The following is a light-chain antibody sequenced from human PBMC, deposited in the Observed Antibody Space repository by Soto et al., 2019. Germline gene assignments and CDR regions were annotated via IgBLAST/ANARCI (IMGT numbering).Light chain of an antibody. CDR1: QSVASN. CDR2: SAS. V-gene: IGKV3-15*01. Sequence: EIVLTQSPAILSVSPGRGATLSCRASQSVASNLAWYQQRPGQPPRLLIYSASTRATGIPARFSGSGSVTEFTLTISSLQSEDFAVYYCQQYNKWPLFTFGPGTRVDIK. CDR3: QQYNKWPLFT. J-gene: IGKJ3*01.